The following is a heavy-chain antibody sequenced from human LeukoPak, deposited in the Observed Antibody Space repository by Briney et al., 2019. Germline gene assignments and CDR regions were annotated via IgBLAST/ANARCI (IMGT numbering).Heavy chain of an antibody. V-gene: IGHV4-39*01. CDR2: IYYSGST. CDR1: GGSISSSSYY. Sequence: SETLSLTCTVSGGSISSSSYYWGWIRQPPGKGLEWIGSIYYSGSTNYNPSLKSRVTISVDTSKNQFSLKLSSVTAADTAVYYCASQILDHYYDSTGYYYGWGQGTLVTVSS. J-gene: IGHJ4*02. CDR3: ASQILDHYYDSTGYYYG. D-gene: IGHD3-22*01.